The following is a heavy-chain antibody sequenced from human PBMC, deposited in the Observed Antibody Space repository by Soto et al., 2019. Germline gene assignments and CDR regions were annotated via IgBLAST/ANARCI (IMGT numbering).Heavy chain of an antibody. V-gene: IGHV3-30*09. CDR3: ARDGFNRDLLQWCIDR. CDR1: GFSLSNYA. J-gene: IGHJ5*02. Sequence: QVQLVESGGGVVQPGKSLRLSCAASGFSLSNYAMHWVRQAPGKGLEWVAVISNDGTNKYLRDSVKGQFAISRDNSKNTMDNEMTSLTTEDKGVYYCARDGFNRDLLQWCIDRWGQGTLVTVSS. D-gene: IGHD1-26*01. CDR2: ISNDGTNK.